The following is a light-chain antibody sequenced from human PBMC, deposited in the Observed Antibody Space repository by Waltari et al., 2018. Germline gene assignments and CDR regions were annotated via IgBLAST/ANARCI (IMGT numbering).Light chain of an antibody. Sequence: DIVMTQPPDSLAVSLGERATINCRSSQSVLSSSNNKNYLAWYQQKPGQPPKLLIDWASTRESGVPDRFSGSGSGTDFTLTISSLQAEDVAVYFCQQYFSTPVTFGPGTKVDIK. CDR3: QQYFSTPVT. V-gene: IGKV4-1*01. CDR1: QSVLSSSNNKNY. J-gene: IGKJ3*01. CDR2: WAS.